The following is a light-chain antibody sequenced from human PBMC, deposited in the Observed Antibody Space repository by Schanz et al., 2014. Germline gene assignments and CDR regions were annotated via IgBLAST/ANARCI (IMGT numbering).Light chain of an antibody. CDR1: QSVSTY. V-gene: IGKV3-11*01. Sequence: EIVMTQSPATLSVSPGERATLSCRASQSVSTYLAWYQQKPGQAPRLLIYEASTRATGIPARFSGSGSGTDFTLTINSLEPDDFAVYFCQQRTAWPPITFGQGTRLQIK. CDR2: EAS. J-gene: IGKJ5*01. CDR3: QQRTAWPPIT.